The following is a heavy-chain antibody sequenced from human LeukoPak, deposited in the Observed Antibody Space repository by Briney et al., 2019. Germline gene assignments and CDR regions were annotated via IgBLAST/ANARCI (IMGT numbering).Heavy chain of an antibody. CDR3: AKWAWYYYDSSGYFDY. CDR1: GFTFSSYA. V-gene: IGHV3-23*01. CDR2: ISGSGGST. Sequence: GGSLRLSCAASGFTFSSYAMNWVRQAPGKGLEWVSAISGSGGSTYYADSVKGRFTISRDNSKNTLYLQMNSLRAEDTAVYYFAKWAWYYYDSSGYFDYWGQGTLVTVSS. J-gene: IGHJ4*02. D-gene: IGHD3-22*01.